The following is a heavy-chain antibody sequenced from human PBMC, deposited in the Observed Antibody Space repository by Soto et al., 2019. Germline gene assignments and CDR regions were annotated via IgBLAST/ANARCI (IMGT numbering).Heavy chain of an antibody. CDR2: INHSGST. CDR1: GWSISTYY. Sequence: PSAPLSLTCAVYGWSISTYYWSWVRQPPGKGLVWMGEINHSGSTNYNPSLKSRVTISVDTSNSQLSLKMTSVTAADTAVYYCARGGGFNFGFDYYYGMDVWGQGTTVTVSS. J-gene: IGHJ6*02. D-gene: IGHD3-16*01. CDR3: ARGGGFNFGFDYYYGMDV. V-gene: IGHV4-34*01.